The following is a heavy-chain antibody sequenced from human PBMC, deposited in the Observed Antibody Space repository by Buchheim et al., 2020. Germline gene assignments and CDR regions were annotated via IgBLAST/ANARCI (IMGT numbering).Heavy chain of an antibody. CDR2: ISDTSSTI. CDR1: GFSFSTYS. CDR3: ARAPTPYSSSWYDYYYGMDV. D-gene: IGHD6-13*01. V-gene: IGHV3-48*04. Sequence: EVELVESGGGLVQPGGSLRLSCAVSGFSFSTYSMDWVRQAPGKGLEWLAYISDTSSTIYYGDSVKGRFTVSRDNANNALYLQMNSQRVEDTAVYYCARAPTPYSSSWYDYYYGMDVWGQGTT. J-gene: IGHJ6*02.